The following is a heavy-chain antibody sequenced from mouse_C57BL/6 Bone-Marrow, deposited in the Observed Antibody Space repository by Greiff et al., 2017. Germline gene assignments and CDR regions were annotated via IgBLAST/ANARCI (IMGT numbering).Heavy chain of an antibody. D-gene: IGHD2-5*01. Sequence: VQLQQSGTVLARPGASVKMSCKTSGYTFTSYWMHWVKQRPGQGLEWIGAIYPGNSDTSYNQKFKGKAKLTAVTSASTAYMELSSLTNEDSAVYYCTGYYSNFYFDYWGQGTTLTVSS. CDR1: GYTFTSYW. V-gene: IGHV1-5*01. J-gene: IGHJ2*01. CDR3: TGYYSNFYFDY. CDR2: IYPGNSDT.